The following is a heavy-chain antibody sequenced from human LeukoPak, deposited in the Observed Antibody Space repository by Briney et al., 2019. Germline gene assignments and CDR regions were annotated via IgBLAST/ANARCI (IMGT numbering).Heavy chain of an antibody. D-gene: IGHD3-22*01. J-gene: IGHJ4*02. CDR1: GNTFTGYY. V-gene: IGHV1-2*02. Sequence: ASVKVSCEASGNTFTGYYMHWVRQAPGQGLEWMGWINPNSGGTNYAQNFQGRVTMTRDTSISTAYMELSRLRSDDTAVYYCATRNSDSSGYYPNYWGQGTLVTVSS. CDR3: ATRNSDSSGYYPNY. CDR2: INPNSGGT.